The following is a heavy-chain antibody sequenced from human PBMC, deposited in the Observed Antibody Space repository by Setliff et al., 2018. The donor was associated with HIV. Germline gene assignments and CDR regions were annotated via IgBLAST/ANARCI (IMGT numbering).Heavy chain of an antibody. J-gene: IGHJ6*03. CDR3: ARDGGYYYMDV. V-gene: IGHV1-18*01. CDR1: GYSFIRNG. D-gene: IGHD3-10*01. CDR2: ISAYNGNT. Sequence: ASVKVSCKTSGYSFIRNGISWVRQAPGQGLEWMGWISAYNGNTNYAQKLQGRVTMTTDTSTNTAYMELKSLRSDDTAVYYCARDGGYYYMDVWGKGTTVTVSS.